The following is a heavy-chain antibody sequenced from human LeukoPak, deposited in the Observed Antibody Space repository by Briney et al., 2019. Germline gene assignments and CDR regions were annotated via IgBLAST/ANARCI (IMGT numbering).Heavy chain of an antibody. CDR3: ARVAKMATIDAFDI. D-gene: IGHD5-24*01. Sequence: GASVKVSCEASGYTFTGYYMHWVRQAPGQGLEWMGWINPNSGGTNYAQKFQGRVTMTRDTSISTAYMELSRLRSDDTAVYYCARVAKMATIDAFDIWGQGTMVTVSS. CDR2: INPNSGGT. CDR1: GYTFTGYY. J-gene: IGHJ3*02. V-gene: IGHV1-2*02.